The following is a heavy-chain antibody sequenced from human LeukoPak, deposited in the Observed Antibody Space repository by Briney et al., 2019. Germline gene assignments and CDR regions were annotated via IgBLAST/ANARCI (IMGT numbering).Heavy chain of an antibody. CDR3: ARALSWGIDAFDI. Sequence: SETLSLTCTVSGGSISSGGYYWSWIRQLPGKGLEWIGYIYYSGGTFYNPSLKNRVTISVDRSKNQFSLKLSSVTAADTAVYYCARALSWGIDAFDIWGQGTMVTVSS. CDR1: GGSISSGGYY. V-gene: IGHV4-30-4*01. CDR2: IYYSGGT. D-gene: IGHD3-16*01. J-gene: IGHJ3*02.